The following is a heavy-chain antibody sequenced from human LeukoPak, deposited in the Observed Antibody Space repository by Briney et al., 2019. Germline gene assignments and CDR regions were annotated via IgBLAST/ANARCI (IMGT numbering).Heavy chain of an antibody. D-gene: IGHD3-10*01. V-gene: IGHV4-59*01. J-gene: IGHJ6*03. CDR2: IYYSGST. CDR1: GGSISSYY. CDR3: ARVEEGYGSGRRENYYYYYMDV. Sequence: SETLSLTCTVSGGSISSYYWSWIRQPPGKGLEWIGYIYYSGSTNYNPSLKSRVIIPVDTSKNQFSLKLSSVTAADTAVYYCARVEEGYGSGRRENYYYYYMDVWGKGTTVTISS.